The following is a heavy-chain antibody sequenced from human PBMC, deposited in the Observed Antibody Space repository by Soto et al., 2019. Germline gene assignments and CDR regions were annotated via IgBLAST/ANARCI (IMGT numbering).Heavy chain of an antibody. CDR3: ARALPTLLVVAATPTTDYCKDV. CDR1: GFTFSSYW. J-gene: IGHJ6*03. CDR2: IKQDGSEK. V-gene: IGHV3-7*01. D-gene: IGHD2-15*01. Sequence: GGSLRLSCAASGFTFSSYWMSWVRQAPGKGLEWVANIKQDGSEKYYVDSVKGRFTISRDNAKNSLYLQMNSLRAEDTAVYYYARALPTLLVVAATPTTDYCKDVWGKVTTVTVSS.